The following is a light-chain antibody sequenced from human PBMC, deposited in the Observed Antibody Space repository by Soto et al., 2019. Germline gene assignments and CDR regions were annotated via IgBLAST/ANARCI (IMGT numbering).Light chain of an antibody. V-gene: IGKV3-15*01. CDR2: DTS. Sequence: ETVMTQSPATLYVSPGEGATLSCTASQSVSHNLAWYQQTPGQAPRLLIYDTSTRATGVPARFSGSGSATEFDLTISSLQSEDSAVYYCQQYNNWPRTFGQGTKV. J-gene: IGKJ1*01. CDR1: QSVSHN. CDR3: QQYNNWPRT.